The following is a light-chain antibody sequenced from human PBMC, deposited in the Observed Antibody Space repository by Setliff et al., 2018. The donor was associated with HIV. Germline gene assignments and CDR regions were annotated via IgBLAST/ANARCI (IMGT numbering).Light chain of an antibody. CDR3: CSYAGNYIRI. V-gene: IGLV2-11*01. J-gene: IGLJ2*01. CDR2: DFN. Sequence: QSVLTQPRSVSGSPGQPVTISCTGSTSDVADDNYVSWYQHHPGKGPKLMIFDFNKRPSGVPDRFSGSKSDNTASLTISGLQTEDEADYYCCSYAGNYIRIFGGGTKVTVL. CDR1: TSDVADDNY.